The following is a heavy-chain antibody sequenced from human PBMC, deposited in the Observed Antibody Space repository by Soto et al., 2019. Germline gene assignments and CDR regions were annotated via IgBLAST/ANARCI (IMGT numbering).Heavy chain of an antibody. J-gene: IGHJ4*02. CDR3: AKKGYYPSGKINLFDS. V-gene: IGHV4-38-2*01. CDR1: GYSITSDYY. D-gene: IGHD3-10*01. Sequence: SETLSLTCAVSGYSITSDYYWCCIRQPPGKGLEWIGSIYSGSTYYNPSLKSRVTISVDTSKNQFSLRLTSVTAADTAMYYCAKKGYYPSGKINLFDSWGQGTLVTVSS. CDR2: IYSGST.